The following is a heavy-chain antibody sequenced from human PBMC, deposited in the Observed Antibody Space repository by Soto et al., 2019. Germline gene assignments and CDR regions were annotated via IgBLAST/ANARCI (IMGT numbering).Heavy chain of an antibody. CDR3: AKEGRITMIVVVIPDAFDI. J-gene: IGHJ3*02. D-gene: IGHD3-22*01. Sequence: PGVSLRLSCAASGFTFSRYAMSWVRQAPGKGLEWVSAISGSGGSTYYADSVKGRFTISRENSKNTLYLQMNSLRAEDTAVYYCAKEGRITMIVVVIPDAFDIWGQGTRVTVSS. CDR2: ISGSGGST. CDR1: GFTFSRYA. V-gene: IGHV3-23*01.